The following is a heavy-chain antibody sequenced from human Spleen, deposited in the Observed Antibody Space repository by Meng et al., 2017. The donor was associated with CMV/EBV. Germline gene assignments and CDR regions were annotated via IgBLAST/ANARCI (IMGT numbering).Heavy chain of an antibody. CDR2: IYYSGST. J-gene: IGHJ5*02. D-gene: IGHD4-23*01. CDR3: ARDGGGGNWFDP. CDR1: GGSISSSSYY. Sequence: QVQLQESGPGLVKPSETLSPTCTVSGGSISSSSYYWGWIRQPPGKGLEWIGSIYYSGSTYYNPSLKSRVTISVDTSKNQFSLKLSSVTAADTAVYYCARDGGGGNWFDPWGQGTLVTVSS. V-gene: IGHV4-39*07.